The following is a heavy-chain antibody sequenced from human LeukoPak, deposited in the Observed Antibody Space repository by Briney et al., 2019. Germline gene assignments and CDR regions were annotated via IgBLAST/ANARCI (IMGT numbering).Heavy chain of an antibody. CDR2: IPYDGSNK. Sequence: PGGSLRLSCAASGFTFSSYGMHWVRQAPGKGLEWVAVIPYDGSNKYYADSVKGRFTISRDNSKNTLYLQMNSLRAEDTAVYYCAKEGPTSQFDYWGQGTLVTVSS. CDR1: GFTFSSYG. J-gene: IGHJ4*02. V-gene: IGHV3-30*18. CDR3: AKEGPTSQFDY.